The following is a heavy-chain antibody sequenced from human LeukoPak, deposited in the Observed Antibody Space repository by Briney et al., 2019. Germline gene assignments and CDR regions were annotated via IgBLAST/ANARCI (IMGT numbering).Heavy chain of an antibody. CDR3: AGSAARSGTFDY. V-gene: IGHV4-31*03. Sequence: SETLSLTCTVSDGSISSGGYYWSWIRQHPGKGLEWIGYIYYSGSTYYNPSLKSRVTISVDTSKNQFSLKLSSVTAADTAVYYCAGSAARSGTFDYWGQGTLVTVSS. CDR1: DGSISSGGYY. CDR2: IYYSGST. D-gene: IGHD1-14*01. J-gene: IGHJ4*02.